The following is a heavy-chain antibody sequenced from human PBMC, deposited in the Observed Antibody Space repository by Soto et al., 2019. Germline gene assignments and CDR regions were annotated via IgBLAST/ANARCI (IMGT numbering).Heavy chain of an antibody. D-gene: IGHD1-26*01. Sequence: SETLSLTCTVSGGSISSGGYRWSWIRQHPGKGLEWIGHIYDSGSTYYNPSLKSRVTISVDTSKNQFSLRLSSVTAADTAVFYCARDGSIVGAFDIWGQGTMVTVSS. CDR2: IYDSGST. CDR1: GGSISSGGYR. V-gene: IGHV4-31*03. CDR3: ARDGSIVGAFDI. J-gene: IGHJ3*02.